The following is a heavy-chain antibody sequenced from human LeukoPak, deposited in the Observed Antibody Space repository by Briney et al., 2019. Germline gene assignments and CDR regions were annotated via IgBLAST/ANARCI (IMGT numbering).Heavy chain of an antibody. V-gene: IGHV5-51*01. CDR3: ARRSVQLVDAFDI. D-gene: IGHD6-13*01. J-gene: IGHJ3*02. Sequence: GESLKISCKGSGYLFTRKWIGWVRQMPGKGLEWMGIIYPGDSDTRYSPSFQGQVTISADKSISTAYLQWSSLKASDTAMYYCARRSVQLVDAFDIWGQGTMVTVSS. CDR2: IYPGDSDT. CDR1: GYLFTRKW.